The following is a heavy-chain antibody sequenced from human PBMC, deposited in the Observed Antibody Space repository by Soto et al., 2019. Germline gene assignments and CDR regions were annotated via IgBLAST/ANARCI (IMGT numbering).Heavy chain of an antibody. CDR1: GGSITSGSYY. CDR3: ATQEVGGSYVYTFDP. V-gene: IGHV4-39*01. Sequence: SETKSVTCTVSGGSITSGSYYWGWIQQPPGKGLEWIGSIYYSGSTYYNPSLKSRVTVSVDTSKNQFSLKLSSVTAADTAVYYCATQEVGGSYVYTFDPWGQGTLVTVSS. J-gene: IGHJ5*02. CDR2: IYYSGST. D-gene: IGHD1-26*01.